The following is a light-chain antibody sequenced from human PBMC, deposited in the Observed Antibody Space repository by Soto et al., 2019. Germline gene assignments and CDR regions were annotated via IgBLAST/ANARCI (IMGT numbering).Light chain of an antibody. CDR2: AAS. CDR1: QDISRY. Sequence: DIQMTQSPSSLSASVGDRVTVTCRASQDISRYLAWYQQKPGQVPELLIYAASTLHSGLSSRFSGSGSGTHFTLTITSLQPEDVATYYCQKYDSAPLSFGGGTKVDIK. V-gene: IGKV1-27*01. J-gene: IGKJ4*01. CDR3: QKYDSAPLS.